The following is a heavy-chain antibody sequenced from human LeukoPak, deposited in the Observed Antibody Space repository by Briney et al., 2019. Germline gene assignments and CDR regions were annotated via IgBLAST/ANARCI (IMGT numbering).Heavy chain of an antibody. D-gene: IGHD6-6*01. CDR2: INPSGGST. J-gene: IGHJ4*02. CDR3: ARERGGVFTAAHFDY. CDR1: GYTFTSYY. V-gene: IGHV1-46*01. Sequence: ASVKVSCKASGYTFTSYYMHWVRQAPGQGLEWMGIINPSGGSTSYAQKFQGRVTMTRGTSTSTVYMELSSLRSEDTAVYYCARERGGVFTAAHFDYWGQGTLVTVSS.